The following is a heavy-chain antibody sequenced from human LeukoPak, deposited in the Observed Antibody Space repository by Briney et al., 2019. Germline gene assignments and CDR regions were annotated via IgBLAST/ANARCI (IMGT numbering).Heavy chain of an antibody. Sequence: PSETLSLTCTVSGGSISSGGYYWSWIRQHPGKGLEWIGYIYYSGSTYYNPSLKSRVTISVDTSKNQFSLKLSSVTAADTAVYYCARGVSSGWYVGYWGQGTLVTVSS. CDR2: IYYSGST. V-gene: IGHV4-31*03. CDR1: GGSISSGGYY. J-gene: IGHJ4*02. D-gene: IGHD6-19*01. CDR3: ARGVSSGWYVGY.